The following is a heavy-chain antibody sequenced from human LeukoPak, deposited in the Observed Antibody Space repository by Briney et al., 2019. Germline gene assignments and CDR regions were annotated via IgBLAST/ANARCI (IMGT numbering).Heavy chain of an antibody. V-gene: IGHV7-4-1*02. CDR1: GYTFTDYA. Sequence: ASVKVSCKPSGYTFTDYAINWVRQAPGQGLEWMGNIDTTTGNPRYAQDFTGRFVFSLDTSVSTAYLQITSLKADDTAAHYCVRGTPTPGMDYWGQGTQVTVSS. CDR3: VRGTPTPGMDY. J-gene: IGHJ4*02. CDR2: IDTTTGNP. D-gene: IGHD3-10*01.